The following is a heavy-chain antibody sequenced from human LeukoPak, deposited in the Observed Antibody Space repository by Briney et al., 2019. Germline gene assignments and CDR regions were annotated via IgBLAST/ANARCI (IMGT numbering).Heavy chain of an antibody. J-gene: IGHJ4*02. CDR2: IYSGGST. Sequence: PGGSLRLSCAASGFTVSSNYMSWVRQAPGKGLEWVSVIYSGGSTFYADSVKGRFTISRDNSKNTLYLHMNSLRAEDTAVYYCARSSTIGAAGLFDHWGQGTLVTVSS. V-gene: IGHV3-53*01. CDR3: ARSSTIGAAGLFDH. CDR1: GFTVSSNY. D-gene: IGHD6-13*01.